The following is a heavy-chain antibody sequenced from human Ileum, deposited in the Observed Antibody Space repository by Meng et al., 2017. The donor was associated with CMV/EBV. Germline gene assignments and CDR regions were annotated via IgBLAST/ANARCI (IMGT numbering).Heavy chain of an antibody. CDR2: TYYMSKWNN. CDR3: ARGQFSALDF. V-gene: IGHV6-1*01. J-gene: IGHJ4*02. Sequence: QVQLQQYGPRLVRPSQTLSLTCAISGDSVFNKNVAWNWIRQSPSRGLEWLGRTYYMSKWNNDYAASVESRIIVNLDTFTNQLSLQLNSVTPDDTAVYYCARGQFSALDFWGQGTLVTVSS. CDR1: GDSVFNKNVA. D-gene: IGHD4-11*01.